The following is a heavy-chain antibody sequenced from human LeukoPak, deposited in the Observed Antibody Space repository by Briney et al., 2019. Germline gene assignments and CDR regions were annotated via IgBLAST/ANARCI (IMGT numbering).Heavy chain of an antibody. Sequence: QPGGSLRLSCAASGFTFTNYEMTWVRQAPGKGLEWVSYISSSGTTIYYADSVKGRFTISRDNAKNSLYLQMNSLRAEDTAVYYCARDNYDSSTPYYFDYWGQGTLVTVSS. D-gene: IGHD3-22*01. CDR3: ARDNYDSSTPYYFDY. J-gene: IGHJ4*02. CDR2: ISSSGTTI. CDR1: GFTFTNYE. V-gene: IGHV3-48*03.